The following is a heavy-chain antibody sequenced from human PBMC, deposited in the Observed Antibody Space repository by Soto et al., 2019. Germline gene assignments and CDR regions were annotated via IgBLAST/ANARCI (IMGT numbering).Heavy chain of an antibody. V-gene: IGHV3-7*01. CDR3: ARARSRKRYYMDV. J-gene: IGHJ6*03. CDR2: IKQDGSEK. CDR1: GFTFSSYW. Sequence: GGSLRLSCAASGFTFSSYWMSWVRQAPGKGLEWVANIKQDGSEKYYVDSVKGRFTISRDNAKNSLYLQMNSLRAEDTAVYYCARARSRKRYYMDVWGKGTTVTGSS. D-gene: IGHD6-25*01.